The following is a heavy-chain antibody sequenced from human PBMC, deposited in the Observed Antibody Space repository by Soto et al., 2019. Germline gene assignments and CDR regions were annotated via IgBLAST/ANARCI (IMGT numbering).Heavy chain of an antibody. CDR2: ISGYSGST. CDR1: GFTFTSYA. Sequence: GGSLRLSCAASGFTFTSYAMSGFRQAPGKGLEWVSAISGYSGSTYYADSVKGRFIISRDDSKNTLFLQMNSLRAEDTAVYYCATAKLLLPWLFDYWGQGTLVTVSS. J-gene: IGHJ4*02. D-gene: IGHD2-15*01. CDR3: ATAKLLLPWLFDY. V-gene: IGHV3-23*01.